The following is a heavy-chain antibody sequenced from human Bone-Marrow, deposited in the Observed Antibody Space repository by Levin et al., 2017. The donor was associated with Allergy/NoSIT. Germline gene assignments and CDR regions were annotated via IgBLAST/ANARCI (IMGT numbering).Heavy chain of an antibody. CDR1: GGSINSNEYY. CDR3: TRSPLDIVATIIDF. CDR2: VYYTGST. Sequence: PSETLSLTCNVSGGSINSNEYYWGWIRHPPGKGLEWIGHVYYTGSTEYNPSLKSRVTISIDTSKNQFSLKLRSVTAADTAVYYCTRSPLDIVATIIDFWGHGTLVTVSS. J-gene: IGHJ4*01. V-gene: IGHV4-39*01. D-gene: IGHD5-12*01.